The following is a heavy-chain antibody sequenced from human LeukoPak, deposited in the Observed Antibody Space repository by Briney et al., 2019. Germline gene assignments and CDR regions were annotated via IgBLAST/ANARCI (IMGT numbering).Heavy chain of an antibody. V-gene: IGHV1-18*01. CDR3: ARDSRIAAASWTRLGY. D-gene: IGHD6-13*01. CDR1: GYTFTSYG. CDR2: ISAYNGNT. J-gene: IGHJ4*02. Sequence: ASVKVSFTASGYTFTSYGISWVRQAPGQGLEWMGWISAYNGNTNYAQKLQGRVTMTTDTSTSTAYMELRSLRSDDTAVYYCARDSRIAAASWTRLGYWGQGTLVTVSS.